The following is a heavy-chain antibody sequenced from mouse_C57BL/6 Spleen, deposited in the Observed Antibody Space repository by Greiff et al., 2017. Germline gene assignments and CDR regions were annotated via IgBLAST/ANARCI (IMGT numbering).Heavy chain of an antibody. J-gene: IGHJ4*01. D-gene: IGHD2-5*01. Sequence: VQLQQSGPGLVAPSQSLSITCTVSGFSLTSYAISWVRQPPGTGLEWLGVIWTGGGPTYNSALKSRLSISKDNSKRQVFLKMNSRQTDDTARYYWTRKDSNLYAMDYWGQGTSVTVSS. CDR2: IWTGGGP. V-gene: IGHV2-9-1*01. CDR1: GFSLTSYA. CDR3: TRKDSNLYAMDY.